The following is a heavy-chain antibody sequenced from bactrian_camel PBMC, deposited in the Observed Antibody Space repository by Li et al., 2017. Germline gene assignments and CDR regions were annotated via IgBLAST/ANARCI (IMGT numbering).Heavy chain of an antibody. V-gene: IGHV3S36*01. Sequence: VQLVESGGGLVQPRGSLRLSCAASEFTFKHYAMGWIRQAPGKGLQWVSIINNYARATFYADSVKGRFTISRDNAKNTVALQMNSLKSEDTALYYCAATGDSWGGDFGHWGQGTQVTVS. D-gene: IGHD5*01. CDR1: EFTFKHYA. CDR2: INNYARAT. CDR3: AATGDSWGGDFGH. J-gene: IGHJ6*01.